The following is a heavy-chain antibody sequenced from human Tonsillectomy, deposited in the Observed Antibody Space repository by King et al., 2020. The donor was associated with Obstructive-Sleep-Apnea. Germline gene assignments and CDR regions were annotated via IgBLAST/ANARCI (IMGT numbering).Heavy chain of an antibody. Sequence: VQLVESGGRVVQPGRSLRLSCAASGFSFSSYGMHWVRQAPGKGLEGVAIIWYDGSNEHFADYVKGRFTISRDNSRNMVYLQMNSLSADDTAVYFCARGTFSGALYIWGQGTMVIVSS. CDR3: ARGTFSGALYI. J-gene: IGHJ3*02. CDR2: IWYDGSNE. V-gene: IGHV3-33*01. CDR1: GFSFSSYG. D-gene: IGHD3-10*01.